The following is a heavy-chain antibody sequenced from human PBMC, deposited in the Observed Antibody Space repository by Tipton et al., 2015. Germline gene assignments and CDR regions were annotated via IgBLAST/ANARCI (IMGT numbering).Heavy chain of an antibody. CDR1: GGSVSSGSHY. CDR2: VYYSGST. J-gene: IGHJ4*02. D-gene: IGHD3-10*01. V-gene: IGHV4-61*01. CDR3: ATGRGRFGNHY. Sequence: LRLSCTVSGGSVSSGSHYWNWIRQPPGKGLEWIGYVYYSGSTNYNPSLQSRVTVSLDRSKNQFSLRLSSVTTADTAVYYCATGRGRFGNHYWGQGTLVSVSS.